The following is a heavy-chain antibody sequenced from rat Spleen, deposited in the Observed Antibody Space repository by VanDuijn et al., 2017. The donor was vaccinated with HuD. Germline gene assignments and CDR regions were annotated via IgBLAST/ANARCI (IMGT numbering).Heavy chain of an antibody. CDR1: GFSLTSNS. J-gene: IGHJ2*01. Sequence: QVQLKESGPGLVQPSQTLSLTCTVSGFSLTSNSVHWVRQPPGKGLEWMGGIWDDETTDYNSALKSRLTISRDTSKSQVFLEMNSLQTDDTAIYFCIRDFGDYWGQGVMVTVSS. V-gene: IGHV2-1*01. CDR2: IWDDETT. D-gene: IGHD4-3*01. CDR3: IRDFGDY.